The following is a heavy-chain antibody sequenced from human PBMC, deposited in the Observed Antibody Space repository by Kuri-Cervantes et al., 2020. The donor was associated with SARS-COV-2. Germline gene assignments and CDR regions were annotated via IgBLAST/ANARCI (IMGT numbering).Heavy chain of an antibody. V-gene: IGHV3-23*01. CDR1: GFTFSSYA. J-gene: IGHJ6*03. CDR2: ISGSGGST. CDR3: AKVVSYRYYYYMDV. D-gene: IGHD1-26*01. Sequence: GGSLRLSCAASGFTFSSYAMSWVRQAPGKGLEWVSAISGSGGSTYYADSVKGRFTISRDNSKNTLYLQMSSLRAEDTAVYYCAKVVSYRYYYYMDVWGKGTTVTVSS.